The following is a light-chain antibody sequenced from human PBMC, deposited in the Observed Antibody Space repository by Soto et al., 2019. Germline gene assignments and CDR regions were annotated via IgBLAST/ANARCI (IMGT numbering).Light chain of an antibody. V-gene: IGKV1-39*01. Sequence: DIQMTQSPSSLSASVGDRVTITCRASQSVSTYLNWYQQKSGKAPKLLSHGTSTLQSGVPSRFSGSGSGTDFRLTIHSLQPEDFGTYYCQQSYSNPTFGQGTKVEIK. CDR2: GTS. CDR1: QSVSTY. CDR3: QQSYSNPT. J-gene: IGKJ1*01.